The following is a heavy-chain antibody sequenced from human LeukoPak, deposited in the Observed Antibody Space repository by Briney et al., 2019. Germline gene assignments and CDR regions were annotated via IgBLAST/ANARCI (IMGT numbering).Heavy chain of an antibody. CDR3: ARAWVDTASDAFDI. J-gene: IGHJ3*02. Sequence: GASVKVSCKASGYTFTYYGISWVRQAPGQGLEWMGWISAYNGNTNYAQKLQGRVTMTTDTSTSTAYMELRSLRSGDTAVYYCARAWVDTASDAFDIWGQGTMVTVSS. CDR2: ISAYNGNT. D-gene: IGHD5-18*01. CDR1: GYTFTYYG. V-gene: IGHV1-18*01.